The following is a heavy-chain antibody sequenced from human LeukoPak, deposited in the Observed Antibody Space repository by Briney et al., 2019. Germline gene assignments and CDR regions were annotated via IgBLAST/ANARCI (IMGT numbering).Heavy chain of an antibody. V-gene: IGHV3-15*01. CDR1: GGSISSYY. J-gene: IGHJ4*02. CDR3: TGSRWATNDF. CDR2: IKRKTEGGTT. Sequence: ETLSLTCTVSGGSISSYYWSWIRQPPGKGLEWIGRIKRKTEGGTTDYAAPVKGRLTISRDDSKNTLYLQMNSLRIEDTAVYYCTGSRWATNDFWGQGTLVTVSS. D-gene: IGHD6-13*01.